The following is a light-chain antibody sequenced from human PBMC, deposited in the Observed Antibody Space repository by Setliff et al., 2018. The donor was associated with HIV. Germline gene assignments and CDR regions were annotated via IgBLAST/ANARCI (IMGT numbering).Light chain of an antibody. J-gene: IGLJ1*01. Sequence: QSVLTQPASVSGSPGQSITISCTGTSSDIGGYNYVSWYQVLPGKAPKVLIYEVSNRPSGISNRFSGSKSGNTASLTISGLQAEDEAHYYCAAWDDSLNGYVFGTGTKVTV. CDR3: AAWDDSLNGYV. CDR1: SSDIGGYNY. V-gene: IGLV2-14*01. CDR2: EVS.